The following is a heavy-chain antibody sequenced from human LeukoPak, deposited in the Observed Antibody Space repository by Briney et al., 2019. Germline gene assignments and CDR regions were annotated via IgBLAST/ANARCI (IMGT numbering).Heavy chain of an antibody. CDR3: ARAIRGRMIVVPVDTRFDP. D-gene: IGHD3-22*01. J-gene: IGHJ5*02. CDR1: GGSISSGDYY. Sequence: SETLSLTCTVSGGSISSGDYYWSWIRQHPEKGLEWFGYTFYSGSTYYNPSLKSRVTISVDTSKNQFSLKLSSVTAADTAVYYCARAIRGRMIVVPVDTRFDPWGQGTLVTVSS. CDR2: TFYSGST. V-gene: IGHV4-31*03.